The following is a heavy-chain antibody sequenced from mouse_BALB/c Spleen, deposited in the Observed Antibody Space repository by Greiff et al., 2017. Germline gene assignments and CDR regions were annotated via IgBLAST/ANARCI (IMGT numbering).Heavy chain of an antibody. CDR2: IDPANGNT. CDR1: GFYIKDTY. V-gene: IGHV14-3*02. CDR3: APGSFAY. J-gene: IGHJ3*01. Sequence: EVQLQQSGAELVKPGASVKLSCTASGFYIKDTYMHWVKQRPEQGLEWIGRIDPANGNTKYDPKFQGKATITADTSSNTAYLQLSSLTSEDTAVYYGAPGSFAYWGEGTLVTVSA.